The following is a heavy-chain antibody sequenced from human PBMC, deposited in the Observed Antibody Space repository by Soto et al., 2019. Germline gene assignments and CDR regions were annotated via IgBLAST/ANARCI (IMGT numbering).Heavy chain of an antibody. CDR1: GYTFTRYC. V-gene: IGHV1-18*04. D-gene: IGHD5-18*01. J-gene: IGHJ6*02. Sequence: GASVEVSCKASGYTFTRYCMSGGRRAPGQGLEWMGWISAYNGNTNYAQKLQGRVTMTTDTSTSTAYMELRSLRSDDTAVYYCARASGYSYGYYYYGMDVWGQANKVTVS. CDR2: ISAYNGNT. CDR3: ARASGYSYGYYYYGMDV.